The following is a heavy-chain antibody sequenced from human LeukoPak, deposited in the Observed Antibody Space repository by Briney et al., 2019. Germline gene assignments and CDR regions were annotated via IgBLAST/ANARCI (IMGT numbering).Heavy chain of an antibody. CDR1: GFTFDDYA. CDR3: ARGVPAEY. Sequence: PGGSLRLSCAASGFTFDDYAMHWVRQAPGKGLEWVSGISWNSGSIGYADSVKGRFTISRDNSKNTLYLQMTSLRAEDTAVYHCARGVPAEYWGQGTLVTVSS. D-gene: IGHD4/OR15-4a*01. CDR2: ISWNSGSI. V-gene: IGHV3-9*01. J-gene: IGHJ4*02.